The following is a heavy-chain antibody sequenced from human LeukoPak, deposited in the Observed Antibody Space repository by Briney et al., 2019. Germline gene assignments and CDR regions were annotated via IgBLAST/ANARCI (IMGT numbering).Heavy chain of an antibody. V-gene: IGHV3-23*01. CDR3: AKSGFYGSGSYSLYFDY. D-gene: IGHD3-10*01. CDR2: ISGSGGST. CDR1: GFTFSSYG. J-gene: IGHJ4*02. Sequence: PGGSLRLSCAASGFTFSSYGMSWVRQAPGKGLEWVSAISGSGGSTYYADSVKGRFTISRDNSKNTLYLQMNSLRAEDTAVYYCAKSGFYGSGSYSLYFDYWGQGTLVTVSS.